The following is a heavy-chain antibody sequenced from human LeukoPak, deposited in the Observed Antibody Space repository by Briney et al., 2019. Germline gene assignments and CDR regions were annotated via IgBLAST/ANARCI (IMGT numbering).Heavy chain of an antibody. V-gene: IGHV1-46*01. Sequence: ASVKVSCKASGYTFTSYYMHWVRQAPGQGLEWMGIINPSGGSTSYAQKFQGRVTMTRDMSISTAYMELSRLRSDDTAVYYCARARRYSGYDLVYWGQGTLATVSS. J-gene: IGHJ4*02. CDR3: ARARRYSGYDLVY. D-gene: IGHD5-12*01. CDR2: INPSGGST. CDR1: GYTFTSYY.